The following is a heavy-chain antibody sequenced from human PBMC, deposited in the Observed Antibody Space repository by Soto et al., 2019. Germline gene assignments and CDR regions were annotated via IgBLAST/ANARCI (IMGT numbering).Heavy chain of an antibody. D-gene: IGHD3-22*01. V-gene: IGHV3-74*01. CDR3: VRDRDFYDGRGYASPGDAFDV. Sequence: EVQLVESGGGLVQPGGSLRISCAVSGFTFSTYWMHWVRQVPGKGLVWVSRISRDGSRKSYADSVKGRFTISRDNAKKTLYLQMRSLRAEDSAVYFCVRDRDFYDGRGYASPGDAFDVWRQGTVVAVSS. CDR2: ISRDGSRK. J-gene: IGHJ3*01. CDR1: GFTFSTYW.